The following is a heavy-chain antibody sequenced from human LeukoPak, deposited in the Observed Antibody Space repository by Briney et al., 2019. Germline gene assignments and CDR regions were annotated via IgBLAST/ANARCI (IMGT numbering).Heavy chain of an antibody. D-gene: IGHD3-10*01. CDR1: GFTFRTYA. CDR3: AKEVRESAWFYFDH. CDR2: IRSTGEST. J-gene: IGHJ4*02. V-gene: IGHV3-23*01. Sequence: PGGSLRLSCAASGFTFRTYAMSWVRQAPGKGLEWVSSIRSTGESTYYADSVKGRFTISRDNSRNTLYLQMNSLRAGDTAVYYCAKEVRESAWFYFDHWGQGTLATVSS.